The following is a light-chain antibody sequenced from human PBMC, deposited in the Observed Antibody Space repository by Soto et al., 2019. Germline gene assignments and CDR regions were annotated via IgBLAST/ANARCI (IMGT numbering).Light chain of an antibody. V-gene: IGKV3-20*01. CDR2: GAS. J-gene: IGKJ1*01. CDR1: QSVSSTY. CDR3: QQYNNSLWT. Sequence: TVLTQSPSTLSLSPPRRALSXWGAATSSXXXSQSVSSTYLAWYQQKPGQAPRLLIYGASSRATGIPDRFSGSGSGTDFTLTISRLEPEDFAVYYCQQYNNSLWTFGQGTKVDI.